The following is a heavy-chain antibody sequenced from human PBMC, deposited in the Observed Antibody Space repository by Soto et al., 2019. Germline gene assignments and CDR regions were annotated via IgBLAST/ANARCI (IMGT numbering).Heavy chain of an antibody. Sequence: QVQLVQSGAEVKKPGSSVKVSCKASGGTFSSCAISWVRQAPGQGLEWMGGIIPIFGTANYAQKFQGRGTITADESTSTAYMELSSLRSEDTAVYYCAREGGSSTSCYPGDGHWFDPWGQGTLVTVSS. D-gene: IGHD2-2*01. CDR1: GGTFSSCA. J-gene: IGHJ5*02. V-gene: IGHV1-69*01. CDR3: AREGGSSTSCYPGDGHWFDP. CDR2: IIPIFGTA.